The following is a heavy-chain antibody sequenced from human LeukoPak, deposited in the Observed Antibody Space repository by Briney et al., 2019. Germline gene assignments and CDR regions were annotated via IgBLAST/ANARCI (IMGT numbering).Heavy chain of an antibody. D-gene: IGHD2-21*02. Sequence: SVKVSCKASGGTFSSYAISWVRQAPGQGLEWMGRIIPIFGTANYAQKFQGRVTITTDESTSTAYMELSSLRSEGTAVYYCARDLGGDYYFDYWGQGTLVTVSS. CDR1: GGTFSSYA. V-gene: IGHV1-69*05. CDR2: IIPIFGTA. CDR3: ARDLGGDYYFDY. J-gene: IGHJ4*02.